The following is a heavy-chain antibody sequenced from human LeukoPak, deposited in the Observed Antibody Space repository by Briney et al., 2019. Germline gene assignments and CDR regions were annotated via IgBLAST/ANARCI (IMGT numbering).Heavy chain of an antibody. Sequence: GGSLRLSCAASGFTFSNYAMSWVRQAPGKGLEWVAAISGSGVSTYYADSVKGRFTISRDNSKNTLYLQMNSLRAEDTAVYYCARDLTIVGGIYYYGMDVWGQGTTVTVSS. V-gene: IGHV3-23*01. D-gene: IGHD6-19*01. J-gene: IGHJ6*02. CDR3: ARDLTIVGGIYYYGMDV. CDR2: ISGSGVST. CDR1: GFTFSNYA.